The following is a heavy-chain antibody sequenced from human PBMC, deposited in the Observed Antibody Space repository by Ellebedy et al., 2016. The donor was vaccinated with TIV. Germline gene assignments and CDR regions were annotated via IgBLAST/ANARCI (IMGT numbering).Heavy chain of an antibody. Sequence: GGSLRLSCAASGFTFSSYWMTWVRQAPGKGLEWVANINQDGSDKYYVDSVKGRFTLSRDHAKNSLYLQMNSLRDEDTAVYYCATDGSYGDYRSPTHAFVMWGQGTVVTVSS. J-gene: IGHJ3*02. CDR2: INQDGSDK. CDR1: GFTFSSYW. CDR3: ATDGSYGDYRSPTHAFVM. V-gene: IGHV3-7*01. D-gene: IGHD4-17*01.